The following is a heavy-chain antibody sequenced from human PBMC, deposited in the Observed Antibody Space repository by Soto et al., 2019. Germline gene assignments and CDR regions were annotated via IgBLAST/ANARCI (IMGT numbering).Heavy chain of an antibody. CDR1: GNTLNTDT. CDR3: AIGRTGSTGYSWA. J-gene: IGHJ5*02. D-gene: IGHD3-22*01. V-gene: IGHV1-69*02. Sequence: QVQLVQSGAEVKKPGSSVKVSCKPSGNTLNTDTITWLRQAPGQGLEWMGRIIPVIGVGTYAQKFQDRVSITADKSTTTVYMEVTSLTSEDTATYYCAIGRTGSTGYSWAWGQGTQVTVS. CDR2: IIPVIGVG.